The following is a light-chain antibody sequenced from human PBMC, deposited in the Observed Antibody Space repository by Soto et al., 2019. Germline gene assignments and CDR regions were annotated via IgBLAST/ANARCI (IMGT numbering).Light chain of an antibody. CDR2: WAS. CDR3: QQYYSTPFT. CDR1: QSVLYSSNNKNC. Sequence: DSVMPQSPDYLAVSQGERSTIRCNSSQSVLYSSNNKNCLAWYQQKPGQPPKLLIYWASTRESGVPDRFSGSGSGTDFTLTISSLQAEDVAVYYCQQYYSTPFTFGPGTKVDIK. V-gene: IGKV4-1*01. J-gene: IGKJ3*01.